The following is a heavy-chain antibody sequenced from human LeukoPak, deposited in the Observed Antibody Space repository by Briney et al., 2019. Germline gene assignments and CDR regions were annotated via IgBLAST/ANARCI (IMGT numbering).Heavy chain of an antibody. J-gene: IGHJ4*02. Sequence: ASVKVSCKASGYTFTSYGISWVRQAPGQGLEWMGWISAYNGNTNYAQKLQGRVTMTTDTSTSTAYMELRSRRSDDTAVYYCARVLFYDFWSGQYYFDYWGQGTLVTVSS. CDR1: GYTFTSYG. CDR3: ARVLFYDFWSGQYYFDY. CDR2: ISAYNGNT. V-gene: IGHV1-18*01. D-gene: IGHD3-3*01.